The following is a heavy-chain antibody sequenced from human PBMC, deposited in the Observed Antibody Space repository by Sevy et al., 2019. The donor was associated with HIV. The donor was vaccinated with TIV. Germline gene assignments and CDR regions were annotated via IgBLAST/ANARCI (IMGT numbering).Heavy chain of an antibody. CDR3: ARGLSVRGVIDVFDI. Sequence: ASVKVSCKASGYTFTSYGISWVRQAPGQGLEWMGWISAYNGNTNYAQKLQGRVTMTTDTSTSTAYMELRSLRSDDTAVYYCARGLSVRGVIDVFDIWGQGTMVTVSS. J-gene: IGHJ3*02. V-gene: IGHV1-18*01. D-gene: IGHD3-10*01. CDR1: GYTFTSYG. CDR2: ISAYNGNT.